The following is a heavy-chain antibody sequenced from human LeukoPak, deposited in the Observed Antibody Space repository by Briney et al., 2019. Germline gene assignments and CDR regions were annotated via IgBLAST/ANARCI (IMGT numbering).Heavy chain of an antibody. CDR2: ISSSSLST. V-gene: IGHV3-48*01. CDR3: ARDSSPTQLWFRGTFDY. Sequence: PGGSLRLSCATSGLTFRTTWMHWVRQAPGKGLEWISYISSSSLSTYYAESVKGRFTISRDNARNSLYLHMNSLRAEDTAMYYCARDSSPTQLWFRGTFDYWGLGVLVTVSS. CDR1: GLTFRTTW. J-gene: IGHJ4*02. D-gene: IGHD5-18*01.